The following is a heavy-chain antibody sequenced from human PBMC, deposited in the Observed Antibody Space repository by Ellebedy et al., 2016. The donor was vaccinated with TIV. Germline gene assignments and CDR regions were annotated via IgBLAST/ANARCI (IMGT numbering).Heavy chain of an antibody. CDR2: IYTDDST. V-gene: IGHV3-66*01. Sequence: GGSLRLSCAASKLTVNYNHMNWVRQAPGKGPEWVSGIYTDDSTYYADSVKGRFSISRDNSKNTLYLQMNSLRTEDTAVYYCARATFYDVDLSGWYFDLWGRGSLVTVSS. CDR3: ARATFYDVDLSGWYFDL. D-gene: IGHD3-10*02. CDR1: KLTVNYNH. J-gene: IGHJ2*01.